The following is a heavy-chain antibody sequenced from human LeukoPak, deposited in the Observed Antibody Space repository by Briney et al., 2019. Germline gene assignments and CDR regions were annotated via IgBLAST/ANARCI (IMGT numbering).Heavy chain of an antibody. CDR3: ARRGSSNWVYFDY. J-gene: IGHJ4*02. CDR1: GDSISSGGYY. CDR2: IYHSGST. V-gene: IGHV4-30-2*01. Sequence: SETLSLTCTVSGDSISSGGYYWSWIRQPPGKGLEWIAHIYHSGSTSYNPSLKSRVTISVDRSKNQFSLNLSSVTAADTAVYYCARRGSSNWVYFDYWGQGKLVTVSS. D-gene: IGHD6-13*01.